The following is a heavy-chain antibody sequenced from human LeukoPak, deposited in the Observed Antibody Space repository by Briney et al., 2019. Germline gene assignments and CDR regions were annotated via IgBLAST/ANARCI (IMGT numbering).Heavy chain of an antibody. V-gene: IGHV1-2*02. D-gene: IGHD1-7*01. J-gene: IGHJ4*02. CDR3: ARVQYNWNYGEGDY. CDR2: INPNSGGT. CDR1: GYTFTGYY. Sequence: ASVKVSCKASGYTFTGYYMHWVRQAPGQGLEWMGWINPNSGGTNYAQKFQGRVTMTRDTSISTAYMELSRLRSDDTAVYYCARVQYNWNYGEGDYWGQGTLVTVSS.